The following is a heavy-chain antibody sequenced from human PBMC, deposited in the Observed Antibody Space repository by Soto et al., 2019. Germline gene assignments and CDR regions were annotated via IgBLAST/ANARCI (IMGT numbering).Heavy chain of an antibody. CDR1: GGTFSSYT. D-gene: IGHD2-15*01. CDR2: IIPILGIA. Sequence: ASVKVSCKASGGTFSSYTISWVRQAPGQGLEWMGRIIPILGIANYAQKFQGRVTITADKSTSTAYMELSSLRSEDTAVYYCARVPRPGSGRGGMFASGARGSLVTFSS. V-gene: IGHV1-69*02. CDR3: ARVPRPGSGRGGMFAS. J-gene: IGHJ4*02.